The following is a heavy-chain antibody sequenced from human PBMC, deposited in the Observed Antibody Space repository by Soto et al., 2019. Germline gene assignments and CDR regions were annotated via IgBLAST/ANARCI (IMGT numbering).Heavy chain of an antibody. Sequence: GGSLRLSCAASGFTFSNYAMHWVRQAPGKGLEYVSAISSNGGSTFYADSVKGRFTISRDNSKNTLYLQMGSLSAEDMAVYYCARTYDDFWSGYPQGYFDYWGQATLVTVSS. J-gene: IGHJ4*02. CDR3: ARTYDDFWSGYPQGYFDY. CDR1: GFTFSNYA. D-gene: IGHD3-3*01. CDR2: ISSNGGST. V-gene: IGHV3-64*02.